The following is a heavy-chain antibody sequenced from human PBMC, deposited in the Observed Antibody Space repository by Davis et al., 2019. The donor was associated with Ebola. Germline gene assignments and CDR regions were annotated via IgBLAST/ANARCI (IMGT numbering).Heavy chain of an antibody. D-gene: IGHD3-10*01. CDR2: IKQDGSEK. CDR3: ARVGNSMVRGASYYYYYYMDV. Sequence: GESLKISCAASGFTFSSYWMSWVRQAPGKGLEWVANIKQDGSEKYYVDSVKGRFTISRDNAKNSLYLQMNSLRAEDTAVYYCARVGNSMVRGASYYYYYYMDVWGKGTTVTVSS. V-gene: IGHV3-7*01. J-gene: IGHJ6*03. CDR1: GFTFSSYW.